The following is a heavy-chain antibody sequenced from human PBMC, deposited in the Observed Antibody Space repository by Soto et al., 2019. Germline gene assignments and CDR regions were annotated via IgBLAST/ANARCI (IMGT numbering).Heavy chain of an antibody. Sequence: EVQLVESGGGLVQPGGSLRLSCAASGFTFSSYSMNWVRQAPGKGLEWVSYISSSSSTIYYADSVKGRFTISRDNAKNSLYLQMNSLRDEDTAVYHCARDRKYYDSSGYPGQFSMDVWGQGTTVTVSS. D-gene: IGHD3-22*01. CDR1: GFTFSSYS. J-gene: IGHJ6*02. V-gene: IGHV3-48*02. CDR3: ARDRKYYDSSGYPGQFSMDV. CDR2: ISSSSSTI.